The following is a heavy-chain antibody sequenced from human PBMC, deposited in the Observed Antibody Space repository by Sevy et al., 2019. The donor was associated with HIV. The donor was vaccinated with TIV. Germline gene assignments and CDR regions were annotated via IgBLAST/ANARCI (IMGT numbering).Heavy chain of an antibody. CDR1: GYTFTSYD. Sequence: ASVKVSCKASGYTFTSYDISWVRQAPGQGLEWMGWISAYNGNTNYAQKLQGRVTMTTDTSTSTAYMELRSLRSDDTAVYYCARDSSIAARPTYYYYGMDVWGQGTTVTVSS. J-gene: IGHJ6*02. CDR2: ISAYNGNT. V-gene: IGHV1-18*01. D-gene: IGHD6-6*01. CDR3: ARDSSIAARPTYYYYGMDV.